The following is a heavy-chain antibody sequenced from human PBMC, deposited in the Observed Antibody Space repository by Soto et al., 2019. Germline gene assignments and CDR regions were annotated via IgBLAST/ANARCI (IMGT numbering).Heavy chain of an antibody. V-gene: IGHV4-61*08. CDR2: IYYSGGT. J-gene: IGHJ5*02. CDR1: GSALIIGGYF. Sequence: ASTXSLTCTFSGSALIIGGYFYTWVRQPLGKGLEWLGYIYYSGGTNYNPSLKSRVTISLDASKNQFSLKLSSVTAADTAVYYCARHLALSGTLNWFETWGQATLVTVYS. CDR3: ARHLALSGTLNWFET. D-gene: IGHD3-3*02.